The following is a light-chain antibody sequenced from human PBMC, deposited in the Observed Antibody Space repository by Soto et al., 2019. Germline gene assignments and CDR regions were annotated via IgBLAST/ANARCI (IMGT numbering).Light chain of an antibody. Sequence: SYELTQPPSVSVSPGQTVSITCSGDKLGDKYACWYQQKPGQSPVVVIHQDNRRPSGIPERFSGSNSGDTATLTISETQPMDEADYYCQAWDSATVVFGGGTQLTVL. CDR3: QAWDSATVV. CDR1: KLGDKY. CDR2: QDN. J-gene: IGLJ2*01. V-gene: IGLV3-1*01.